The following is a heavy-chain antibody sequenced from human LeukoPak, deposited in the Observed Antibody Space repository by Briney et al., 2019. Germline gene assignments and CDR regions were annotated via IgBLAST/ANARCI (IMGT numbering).Heavy chain of an antibody. CDR2: IYYSGST. CDR1: GGSISSYY. D-gene: IGHD3-10*01. Sequence: SETLSLTCTVSGGSISSYYWSWIRQPPGKGLEWIGYIYYSGSTNYNPSLKSRVTISVDTSKNQFSLKLSSVTAADTVVYYCARSMVRGVIINWFDPWGQGTLVTVSS. J-gene: IGHJ5*02. CDR3: ARSMVRGVIINWFDP. V-gene: IGHV4-59*01.